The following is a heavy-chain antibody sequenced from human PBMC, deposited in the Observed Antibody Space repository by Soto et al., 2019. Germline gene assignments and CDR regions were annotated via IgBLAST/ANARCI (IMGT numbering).Heavy chain of an antibody. CDR2: VSYTGNT. J-gene: IGHJ4*02. V-gene: IGHV4-31*03. D-gene: IGHD2-2*01. CDR3: ARGTLV. Sequence: QVQLQESGPGLMQPSQTLSLTCTVSGGSIGSGGYWWSWIRQHPGRGLEWIGFVSYTGNTQYNPSLKSRVNISVDTSTKQSSLQLSSVTAADTAVYYCARGTLVWGQGTLVTVSS. CDR1: GGSIGSGGYW.